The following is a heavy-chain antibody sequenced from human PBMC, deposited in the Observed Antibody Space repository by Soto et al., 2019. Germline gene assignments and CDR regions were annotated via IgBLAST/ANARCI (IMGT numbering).Heavy chain of an antibody. V-gene: IGHV3-33*08. CDR2: IWYDGSKE. CDR1: GFTVSSKY. J-gene: IGHJ4*02. Sequence: GGSLRLSCAASGFTVSSKYISWVRQAPGKGLEWVAVIWYDGSKEYYGDSVKGRFTISRDDSKNTLHLQMKSLRDEDTAVYYWERDPGYSRFDFDYWGEXALVTVSP. CDR3: ERDPGYSRFDFDY. D-gene: IGHD5-18*01.